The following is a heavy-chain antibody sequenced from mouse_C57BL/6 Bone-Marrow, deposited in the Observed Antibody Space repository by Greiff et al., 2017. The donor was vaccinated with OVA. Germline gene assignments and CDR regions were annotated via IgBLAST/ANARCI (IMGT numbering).Heavy chain of an antibody. Sequence: QVQLQQPGAELVKPGASVKLSCKASGYTFTSYWMQWVKQRPGQGLEWIGEIDPSDSYTNYNQKFKGKATLTVDTSSSTAYMQLSSLTSEDSAVYCCARGGLRRTYWGQGTLVTVSA. J-gene: IGHJ3*01. CDR1: GYTFTSYW. V-gene: IGHV1-50*01. CDR2: IDPSDSYT. CDR3: ARGGLRRTY. D-gene: IGHD2-4*01.